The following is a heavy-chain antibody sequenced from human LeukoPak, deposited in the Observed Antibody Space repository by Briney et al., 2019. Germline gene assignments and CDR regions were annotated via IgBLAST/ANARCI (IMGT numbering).Heavy chain of an antibody. V-gene: IGHV3-23*01. CDR3: VLYGDYESPDGFDI. D-gene: IGHD4-17*01. CDR2: ISGSGGST. Sequence: PGRSLRLSCAASGFSFSSYGMNWVRQAPGKGLEWVSAISGSGGSTYYADSVKGRFTISRDNSKNTLYLQMNSLRAEDTAVYYCVLYGDYESPDGFDIWGQGTMVTVSS. J-gene: IGHJ3*02. CDR1: GFSFSSYG.